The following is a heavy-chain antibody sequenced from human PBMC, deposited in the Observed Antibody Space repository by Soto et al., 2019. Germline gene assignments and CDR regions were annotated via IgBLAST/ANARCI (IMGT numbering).Heavy chain of an antibody. V-gene: IGHV1-2*02. CDR1: GYTFSHYY. D-gene: IGHD2-21*01. Sequence: QVHLVQSGAELKKPAASVKISCKASGYTFSHYYMHWVRQAAGQGLEWMGWINPNSGDTNYAQKFQGRVTITRDTSINTGYMELSRLTSDDTAVYYCARSVALGGGFDYWGQGTLVTVSS. CDR3: ARSVALGGGFDY. J-gene: IGHJ4*02. CDR2: INPNSGDT.